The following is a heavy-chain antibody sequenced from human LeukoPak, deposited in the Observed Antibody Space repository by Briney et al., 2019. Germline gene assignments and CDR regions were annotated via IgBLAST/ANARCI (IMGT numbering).Heavy chain of an antibody. CDR1: GYTLTELS. D-gene: IGHD3-10*01. J-gene: IGHJ1*01. CDR3: ARSYYYGSGSYYQH. Sequence: ASVKVSCKVSGYTLTELSMHWVRQAPGKGLEWMGGFDPEDGETIYAQKFRGRVTMTEDTSTDTAYMELRSLRSDDTAVYYCARSYYYGSGSYYQHWGQGTLVTVSS. CDR2: FDPEDGET. V-gene: IGHV1-24*01.